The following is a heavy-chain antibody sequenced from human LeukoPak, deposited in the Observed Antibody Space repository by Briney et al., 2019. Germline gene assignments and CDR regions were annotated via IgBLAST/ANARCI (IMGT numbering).Heavy chain of an antibody. J-gene: IGHJ4*02. CDR2: IYPTGST. CDR3: ARESSIAMGTFDY. CDR1: GYSISSGYY. V-gene: IGHV4-38-2*02. D-gene: IGHD5-18*01. Sequence: SETLSLTCTVSGYSISSGYYWGWIRQPPGKGLEWIGNIYPTGSTYYNPSLKSRVTISVDTSKNQFSLKLSSVTAADTAVYYCARESSIAMGTFDYWGQGTLVTVSS.